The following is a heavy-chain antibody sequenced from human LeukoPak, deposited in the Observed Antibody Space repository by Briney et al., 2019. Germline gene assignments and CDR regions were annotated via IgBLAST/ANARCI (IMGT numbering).Heavy chain of an antibody. D-gene: IGHD2-15*01. V-gene: IGHV4-4*07. CDR3: AREAYCSGGSCYSFISY. Sequence: SETLSLTCTVSGDSFSSYYWSWIRQPAGKGLGWIGRIYSSGSTNYNPSLKSRVTMSVDTSKNQFSLKLSSVTAADTAVYYCAREAYCSGGSCYSFISYWGQGTLVTVSS. CDR2: IYSSGST. CDR1: GDSFSSYY. J-gene: IGHJ4*02.